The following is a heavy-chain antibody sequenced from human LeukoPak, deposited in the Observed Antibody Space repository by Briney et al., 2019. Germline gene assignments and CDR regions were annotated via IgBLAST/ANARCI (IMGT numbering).Heavy chain of an antibody. CDR3: ARDSGGMVRGVIIKWFDY. V-gene: IGHV3-7*01. CDR2: IKQDGSEK. CDR1: GLTFSSYW. D-gene: IGHD3-10*01. J-gene: IGHJ4*02. Sequence: GGSLRLSCAASGLTFSSYWMSWVRQAPGKGLEWVANIKQDGSEKYYVDSVKGRFTISRDNAKNSLYLQMNSLRAEDTAVYYCARDSGGMVRGVIIKWFDYWGQGTLVTVSS.